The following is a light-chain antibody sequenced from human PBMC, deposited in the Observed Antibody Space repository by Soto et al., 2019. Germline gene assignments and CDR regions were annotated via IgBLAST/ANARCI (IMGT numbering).Light chain of an antibody. Sequence: EFVLTQSPGTLSLSPGERATLSCRASQSLTNSFIAWYQQKPGQAPRLLIYDTSSRASGIPDRFSGSGSGTEFTLTISSLQPDDFATYYCQHYNSYSEAFGQGTKVELK. J-gene: IGKJ1*01. CDR1: QSLTNSF. CDR2: DTS. CDR3: QHYNSYSEA. V-gene: IGKV3-20*01.